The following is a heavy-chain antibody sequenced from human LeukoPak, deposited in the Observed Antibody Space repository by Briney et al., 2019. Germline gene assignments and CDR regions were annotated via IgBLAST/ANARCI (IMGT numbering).Heavy chain of an antibody. CDR3: AREFGNTYYFDY. CDR2: IDCDGGNT. CDR1: GYTFTRYY. J-gene: IGHJ4*02. V-gene: IGHV1-46*01. D-gene: IGHD4-23*01. Sequence: ASVKVSCKAFGYTFTRYYIHWVRQAPGQGLEWMGAIDCDGGNTKYAQRLQGRVTMTRDTSTSTVYVELSSLRSEDTAVFYCAREFGNTYYFDYWGQGTLVTVSS.